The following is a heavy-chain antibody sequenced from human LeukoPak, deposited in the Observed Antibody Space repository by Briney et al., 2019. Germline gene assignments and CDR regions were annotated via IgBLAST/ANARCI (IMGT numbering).Heavy chain of an antibody. V-gene: IGHV1-18*01. D-gene: IGHD2-2*02. J-gene: IGHJ6*03. CDR1: GYTSTSYG. CDR2: ISAYNGNT. CDR3: ARGRYCSSTSCYTRPYYYYYMDV. Sequence: ASVKDSSKASGYTSTSYGISWVRQAPGQGLEWMGWISAYNGNTNYAQKLQGRVTMTTDTSTSTPYMELRSLRSDDTAVYYCARGRYCSSTSCYTRPYYYYYMDVWGKGTTVTVSS.